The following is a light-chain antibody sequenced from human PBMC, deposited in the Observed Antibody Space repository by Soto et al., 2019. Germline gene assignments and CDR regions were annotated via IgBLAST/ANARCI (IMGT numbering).Light chain of an antibody. J-gene: IGKJ1*01. CDR1: QSVSSSY. CDR2: GTS. V-gene: IGKV3-20*01. Sequence: EIVLTQSPGTLSLSPGERATPSCRASQSVSSSYLAWYQHKPGQAPRLLISGTSSRATGIPDRFSGSGAGTDFTLTISRLEPEDFAVYYCQQYGTTPWTFGQGTKVDIK. CDR3: QQYGTTPWT.